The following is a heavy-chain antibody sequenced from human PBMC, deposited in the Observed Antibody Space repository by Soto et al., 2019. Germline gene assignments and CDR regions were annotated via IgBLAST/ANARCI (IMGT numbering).Heavy chain of an antibody. V-gene: IGHV2-26*01. J-gene: IGHJ5*02. CDR3: ARIPYYGDYVGHWFDP. CDR2: IFSNDEK. D-gene: IGHD4-17*01. CDR1: GFSLSYTRMG. Sequence: QVTLKESGPVLVNPTETLTLTCTVSGFSLSYTRMGVSWIRQPPGKALEWLAHIFSNDEKSYSTSLKNRLTISKDTSKSQVVLTMTNMDPVDTATYYCARIPYYGDYVGHWFDPWGQGTLVTVSS.